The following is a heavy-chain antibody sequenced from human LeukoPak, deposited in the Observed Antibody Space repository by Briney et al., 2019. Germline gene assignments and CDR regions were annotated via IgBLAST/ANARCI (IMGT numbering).Heavy chain of an antibody. V-gene: IGHV4-39*07. CDR2: INYSGST. J-gene: IGHJ4*02. CDR1: AFSISTRSYY. Sequence: PSETLSLTCTVSAFSISTRSYYWGWVRQPPGKGLEWIGSINYSGSTYYNPSFKSRVTISVDTSKNQFSLKLSSVTAADTAVYYCARTGYLGIDYWGQGTLVTVSS. CDR3: ARTGYLGIDY. D-gene: IGHD1-26*01.